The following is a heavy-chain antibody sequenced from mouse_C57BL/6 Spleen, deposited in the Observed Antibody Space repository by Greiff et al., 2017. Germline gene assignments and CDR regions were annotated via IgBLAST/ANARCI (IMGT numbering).Heavy chain of an antibody. CDR3: ARGEGTLTFDY. CDR2: IYPGDGDT. D-gene: IGHD1-1*01. Sequence: VQLVESGAELVKPGASVKISCKASGYAFSSYWMNWVKQRPGKGLEWIGQIYPGDGDTNYNGKFKGKATLTADKSSSTAYMQLSSLTSEDSAVYFCARGEGTLTFDYWGQGTTLTVSS. V-gene: IGHV1-80*01. CDR1: GYAFSSYW. J-gene: IGHJ2*01.